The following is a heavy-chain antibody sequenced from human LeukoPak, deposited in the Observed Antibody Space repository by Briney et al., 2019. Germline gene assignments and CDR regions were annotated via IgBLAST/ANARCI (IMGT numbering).Heavy chain of an antibody. V-gene: IGHV3-64*01. J-gene: IGHJ4*02. CDR3: ARRKSGSYSFDY. CDR2: ISSNGGST. CDR1: GFTFSSYA. Sequence: GGSLRLSWAASGFTFSSYAMHWVRQAPGKGLEYVSAISSNGGSTYHANSVKDRFTISRDNSKNTLYLQMGSLRAEDMAVYYCARRKSGSYSFDYWGQGTLVTVSS. D-gene: IGHD1-26*01.